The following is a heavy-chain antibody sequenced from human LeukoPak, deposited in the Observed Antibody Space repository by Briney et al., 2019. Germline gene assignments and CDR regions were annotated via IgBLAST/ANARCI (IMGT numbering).Heavy chain of an antibody. CDR3: ARWLQLGSFAFDI. CDR2: IYYSVTT. Sequence: PSETLSLTCTVSGDSVSSDSYYWSWIRQPPGKGLEWIGYIYYSVTTNYNPSLKSRVTISIDTSKNQFSLKLSSVTAADTAVYYCARWLQLGSFAFDIWGQGTMVTVSS. D-gene: IGHD5-24*01. V-gene: IGHV4-61*01. J-gene: IGHJ3*02. CDR1: GDSVSSDSYY.